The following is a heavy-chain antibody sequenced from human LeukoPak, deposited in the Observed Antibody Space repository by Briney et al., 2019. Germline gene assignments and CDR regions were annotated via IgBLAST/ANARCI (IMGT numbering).Heavy chain of an antibody. J-gene: IGHJ4*02. CDR2: ISGSGGST. V-gene: IGHV3-23*01. Sequence: GASLRLSCAASGFTFSSYAMSWVRQTPGKGLEWVSAISGSGGSTYYADSVKGRFTISRDNSKNTLYLQMNSLRAEDTAVYYCAKVSPALYYDSSVYYSHYFDYWGQGTLVTVSS. CDR3: AKVSPALYYDSSVYYSHYFDY. CDR1: GFTFSSYA. D-gene: IGHD3-22*01.